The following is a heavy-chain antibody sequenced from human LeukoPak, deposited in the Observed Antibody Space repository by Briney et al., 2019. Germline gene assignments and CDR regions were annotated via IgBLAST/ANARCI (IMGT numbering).Heavy chain of an antibody. Sequence: ASVKVSCKASGYTFIAYYMHWVRQAPGQGLGWMGLINPTGGSTGHAQKFQGRVTMTRDMSTSTDYMELSSLRSEDTAIYYCARDNSVGDNAWWFDPWGQGTLVTVSS. CDR3: ARDNSVGDNAWWFDP. V-gene: IGHV1-46*01. CDR1: GYTFIAYY. D-gene: IGHD1-26*01. CDR2: INPTGGST. J-gene: IGHJ5*02.